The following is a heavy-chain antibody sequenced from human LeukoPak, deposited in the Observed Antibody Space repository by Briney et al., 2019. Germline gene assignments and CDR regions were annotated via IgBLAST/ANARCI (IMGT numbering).Heavy chain of an antibody. Sequence: SETLSLTCTVSGGSISSHYWSWIRQPPGKGLEWIGYIYYSGSTNYNPSLKSRVTMSVDTSKNQFSLKLSSVTAADTAVYYCARAKAGHFSSYYYYYMDVWGKGTTVTISS. CDR2: IYYSGST. D-gene: IGHD3-3*02. CDR3: ARAKAGHFSSYYYYYMDV. V-gene: IGHV4-59*11. CDR1: GGSISSHY. J-gene: IGHJ6*03.